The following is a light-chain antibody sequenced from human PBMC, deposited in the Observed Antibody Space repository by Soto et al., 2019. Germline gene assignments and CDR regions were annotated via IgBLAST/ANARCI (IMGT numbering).Light chain of an antibody. J-gene: IGKJ2*01. Sequence: IQMTQSPSSLSATVGDRVTITCRASRDVNSYLVWYQQKPGKAPELLIYAASTLQSGVPLRFSGSGSGTEFTLTISSLQPEDFATYYCQQLSYYPRTFGQGTKLEI. CDR2: AAS. V-gene: IGKV1-9*01. CDR1: RDVNSY. CDR3: QQLSYYPRT.